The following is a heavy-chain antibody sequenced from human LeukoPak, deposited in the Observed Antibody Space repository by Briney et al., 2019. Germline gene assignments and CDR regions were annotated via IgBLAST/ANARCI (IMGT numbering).Heavy chain of an antibody. CDR2: IRSKAYGGTT. J-gene: IGHJ6*03. V-gene: IGHV3-49*04. CDR1: GFTFGDYA. D-gene: IGHD2-2*01. Sequence: GGSLRLSRTASGFTFGDYAMSWVRQAPGNGREWVGFIRSKAYGGTTEDAASVKGRFTISRDDSKSIAYLQMNSLKTEDTAVYYCTRVAMHYYYMDVWGKGTTVTVSS. CDR3: TRVAMHYYYMDV.